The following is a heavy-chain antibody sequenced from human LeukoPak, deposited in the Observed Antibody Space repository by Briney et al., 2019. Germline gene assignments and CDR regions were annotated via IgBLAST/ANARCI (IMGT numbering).Heavy chain of an antibody. D-gene: IGHD4-17*01. J-gene: IGHJ3*02. CDR1: GGSINSGGPF. Sequence: PSETLSLTCTVSGGSINSGGPFWSWIRQHPEKGLEWTGYIYHSGSTYYNPSLKSRVTISVDTSQNQFSLQLSSVTAADTAVYYCARDPTTVTTFYAFDIWGQGTMVTVSS. CDR2: IYHSGST. CDR3: ARDPTTVTTFYAFDI. V-gene: IGHV4-31*03.